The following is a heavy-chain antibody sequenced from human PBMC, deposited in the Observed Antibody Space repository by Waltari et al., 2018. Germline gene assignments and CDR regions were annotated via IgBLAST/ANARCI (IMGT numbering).Heavy chain of an antibody. V-gene: IGHV4-59*11. CDR3: ARDYGGSWGAFDI. D-gene: IGHD4-17*01. CDR2: IYYSGST. CDR1: GGSISSHY. Sequence: QVQLQESGPGLVKPSETLSLTCTVSGGSISSHYWSWIRQPPGKGLEWIGYIYYSGSTNSNPSLQSRVTISVDTSKNQFSLKLSSVTAADTAVYYCARDYGGSWGAFDIWGQGTMVTVSS. J-gene: IGHJ3*02.